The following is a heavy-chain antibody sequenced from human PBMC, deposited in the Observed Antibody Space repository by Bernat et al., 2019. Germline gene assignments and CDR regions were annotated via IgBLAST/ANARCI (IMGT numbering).Heavy chain of an antibody. V-gene: IGHV4-39*01. CDR2: IYYSGTT. J-gene: IGHJ5*02. CDR1: GVSITNNNYY. Sequence: QLQLQESGPGLVKPSETLSLTCTVSGVSITNNNYYWGWVRQPPGKGLGWVGSIYYSGTTYYNPSLKSRVTISVDRPSNRFSLSLNSVTAADTAIYYCARGARLNDYESWFDPWGQGTLVTVSS. CDR3: ARGARLNDYESWFDP. D-gene: IGHD4-17*01.